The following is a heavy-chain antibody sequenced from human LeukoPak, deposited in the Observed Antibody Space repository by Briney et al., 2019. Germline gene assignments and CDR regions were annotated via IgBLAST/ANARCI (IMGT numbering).Heavy chain of an antibody. CDR1: GFTFSSYW. CDR2: IKQDGSEK. CDR3: ASAVVTAPDAFDI. D-gene: IGHD2-21*02. V-gene: IGHV3-7*01. J-gene: IGHJ3*02. Sequence: GGPLRLSCAASGFTFSSYWMSWVRQAPRKGLEWVANIKQDGSEKYYVDSVKGRFTISRDNAKNSLYLQMNSLRAEDTAVYYCASAVVTAPDAFDIWGQGTMVTVSS.